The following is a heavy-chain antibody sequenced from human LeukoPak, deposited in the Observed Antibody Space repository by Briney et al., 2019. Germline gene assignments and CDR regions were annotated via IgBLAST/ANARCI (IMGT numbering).Heavy chain of an antibody. J-gene: IGHJ4*02. D-gene: IGHD5-12*01. CDR1: GDSISSFY. Sequence: SETLSLTCTVSGDSISSFYWTWIRQPPGKGLEWIGYIYSNGNTKYNPSLESRVTLAVDTSKNQFSLKLNSVTAADTAVYYCAKTSYSGYSQGDYWGQGALVTVSS. V-gene: IGHV4-4*09. CDR3: AKTSYSGYSQGDY. CDR2: IYSNGNT.